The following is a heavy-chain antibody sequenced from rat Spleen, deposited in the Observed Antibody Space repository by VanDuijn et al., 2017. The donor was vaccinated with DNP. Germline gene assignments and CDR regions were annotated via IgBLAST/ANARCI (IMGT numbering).Heavy chain of an antibody. CDR1: GHTFTTSH. CDR3: ARRRLPYWYFDF. J-gene: IGHJ1*01. CDR2: INTGSGGT. D-gene: IGHD1-4*01. V-gene: IGHV1-43*01. Sequence: QGQLRQSGAEAAKPGSSVKISCQASGHTFTTSHMTRIKQTTGQGLEYIGYINTGSGGTNYNEKFRGKATLTVDTSSNTAFMQLSSLTPDDSAVYYCARRRLPYWYFDFWGPGTMVTVSS.